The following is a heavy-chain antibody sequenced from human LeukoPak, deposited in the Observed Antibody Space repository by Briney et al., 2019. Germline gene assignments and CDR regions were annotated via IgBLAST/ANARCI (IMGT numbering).Heavy chain of an antibody. Sequence: GASVKVSCKASGYAFTSYDINWVRQATGQGLEWMGWMNPNSGNTGYAQKFQGRVTMTRNTSISTAYMELSSLRSEDTAVYYCARGYDSSGYYSDYWGQGTLVTVSS. CDR3: ARGYDSSGYYSDY. CDR1: GYAFTSYD. V-gene: IGHV1-8*01. CDR2: MNPNSGNT. J-gene: IGHJ4*02. D-gene: IGHD3-22*01.